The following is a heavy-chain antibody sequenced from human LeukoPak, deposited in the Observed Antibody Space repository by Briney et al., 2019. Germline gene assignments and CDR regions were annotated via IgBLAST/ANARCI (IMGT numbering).Heavy chain of an antibody. CDR2: ISWNSGSI. V-gene: IGHV3-9*03. CDR1: GFTFDDYA. CDR3: AKGYSGYYPYYFDY. D-gene: IGHD3-22*01. J-gene: IGHJ4*02. Sequence: GRSLRLSCAASGFTFDDYAMHWVRQAPGKGLEWVSGISWNSGSIGYADSVKGRFTISRDNAKNSLYLQMNSLRAEDMALYYCAKGYSGYYPYYFDYWGQGTLVTVSS.